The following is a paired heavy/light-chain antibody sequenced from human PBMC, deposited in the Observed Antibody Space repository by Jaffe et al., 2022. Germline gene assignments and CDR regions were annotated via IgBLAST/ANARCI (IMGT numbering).Light chain of an antibody. J-gene: IGLJ2*01. CDR1: ASDVGSYNF. Sequence: QSALAQPASVSGSPGKSVTISCTGSASDVGSYNFVSWYQQHPGKAPKLIIFDISNRPSGVSHRFFGSKSGSTASLTILGLQAEDEADYYCSSYTTAHTLLFGGGTKLTVL. CDR2: DIS. V-gene: IGLV2-14*03. CDR3: SSYTTAHTLL.
Heavy chain of an antibody. CDR2: ISHSGST. CDR3: ASLYCSSANCYATDAFDA. V-gene: IGHV4-34*01. CDR1: GASLRGHY. J-gene: IGHJ3*01. Sequence: QVQLQQWGAGLLKPSETLSLTCAVSGASLRGHYWNWIRQSPGKGLEWIAEISHSGSTNYNPSLKNRVTISVDTSKDQLSLRLSSVTAADTAIYYCASLYCSSANCYATDAFDAWGQGTSVTVSS. D-gene: IGHD2-2*01.